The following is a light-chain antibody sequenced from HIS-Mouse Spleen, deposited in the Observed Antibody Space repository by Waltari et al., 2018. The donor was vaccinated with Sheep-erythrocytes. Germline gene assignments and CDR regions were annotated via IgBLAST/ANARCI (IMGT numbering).Light chain of an antibody. V-gene: IGKV1-39*01. J-gene: IGKJ4*01. Sequence: DIQMTQSPSSLSASVGDRVTITCRGSQSIRSYLNWYQQKPGKAPKLLIYAASSLQSGVPSRFSGSGSGTDFTLTISSLQPEDFATYYCQQSYSTPPTFGGGTKVEIK. CDR1: QSIRSY. CDR2: AAS. CDR3: QQSYSTPPT.